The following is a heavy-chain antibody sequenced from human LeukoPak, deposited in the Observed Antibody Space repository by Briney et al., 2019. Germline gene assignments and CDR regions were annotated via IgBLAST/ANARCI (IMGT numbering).Heavy chain of an antibody. D-gene: IGHD3-22*01. J-gene: IGHJ4*02. V-gene: IGHV3-30*04. CDR2: ISYDGSNK. CDR1: GFTFSSYA. CDR3: ANYYDSSGFDY. Sequence: QPGGSLRLSCAASGFTFSSYAMHWVRQAPGKGLEWVAVISYDGSNKYYADSVKGRFTISRDNSKNTLYLQMNSLRAEDTAVYYCANYYDSSGFDYWGQGTLVTVSS.